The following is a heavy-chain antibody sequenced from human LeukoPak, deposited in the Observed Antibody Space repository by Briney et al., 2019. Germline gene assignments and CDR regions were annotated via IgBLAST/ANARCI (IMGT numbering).Heavy chain of an antibody. D-gene: IGHD2-2*02. CDR2: LDPEDGET. Sequence: ASVKVSCKVSGYTLTELSMHWVRQAPGKGLEWMGGLDPEDGETIYAQKFQGRVTMTEDTSTDTAYMELSSLRSEDTAVYYCATGDCSSTSCNNYYYYYYMDVWGKGTTVTVSS. CDR3: ATGDCSSTSCNNYYYYYYMDV. CDR1: GYTLTELS. J-gene: IGHJ6*03. V-gene: IGHV1-24*01.